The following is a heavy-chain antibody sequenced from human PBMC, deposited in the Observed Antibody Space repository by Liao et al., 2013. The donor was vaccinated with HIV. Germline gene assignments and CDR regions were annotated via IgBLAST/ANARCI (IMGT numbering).Heavy chain of an antibody. D-gene: IGHD6-6*01. Sequence: QVQLQESGPGLVKPSQTLSLTCTVSGGSINNHYWNWIRQPAGRGLEWIGRIYTSGNTNYNPSLKSRVTMSVDRSKGQFSLKLSSVTVADTAIYYCVRASIAARLDFWGQGKLVTVSS. J-gene: IGHJ4*02. CDR3: VRASIAARLDF. CDR1: GGSINNHY. CDR2: IYTSGNT. V-gene: IGHV4-4*07.